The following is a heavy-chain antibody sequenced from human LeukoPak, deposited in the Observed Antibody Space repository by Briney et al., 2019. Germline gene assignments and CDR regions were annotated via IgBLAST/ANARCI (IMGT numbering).Heavy chain of an antibody. CDR1: GFTFNSYA. CDR3: AKAGIGVVGYFDY. CDR2: IRGSGGGT. J-gene: IGHJ4*02. D-gene: IGHD6-19*01. Sequence: HSGGSLRLSCAASGFTFNSYAMSWVRQAPGKGLEWDSAIRGSGGGTYYADSVKGRFTISRDNSKNTLYLQMNSLRDEDTALYYCAKAGIGVVGYFDYWGQGTLVTVSS. V-gene: IGHV3-23*01.